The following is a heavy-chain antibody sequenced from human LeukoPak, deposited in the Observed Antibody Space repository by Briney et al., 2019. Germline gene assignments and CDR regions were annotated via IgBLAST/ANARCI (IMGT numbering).Heavy chain of an antibody. CDR1: GGSFSTYY. Sequence: SETLSLTCTAQGGSFSTYYWSWIRQPPGKGLEWIGHFYYSGGTSYSPSLKSRLTISVDTSSNQFSLKLTSVTAADTAVYFCARGQGGNYYLNYFDYWGQGALVTVSS. D-gene: IGHD1-26*01. CDR3: ARGQGGNYYLNYFDY. J-gene: IGHJ4*02. V-gene: IGHV4-59*01. CDR2: FYYSGGT.